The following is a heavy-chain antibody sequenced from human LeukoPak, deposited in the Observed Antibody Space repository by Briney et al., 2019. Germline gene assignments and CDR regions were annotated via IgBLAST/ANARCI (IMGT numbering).Heavy chain of an antibody. Sequence: AGGSLRLSCAASGFTFSSYSMNWVRQAPGKGLEWVSSISSSSSYIYYADSVKGRFTISRDNAKNSLYLQMNSLRAEDTAVYYCASIVVPAYYYGMDVWGQGTTVTVSS. CDR2: ISSSSSYI. CDR1: GFTFSSYS. J-gene: IGHJ6*02. D-gene: IGHD2-2*01. CDR3: ASIVVPAYYYGMDV. V-gene: IGHV3-21*04.